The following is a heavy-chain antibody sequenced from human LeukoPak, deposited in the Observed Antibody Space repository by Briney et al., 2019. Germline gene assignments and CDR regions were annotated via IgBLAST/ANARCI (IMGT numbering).Heavy chain of an antibody. Sequence: SETLSLTCTVSGGSISSSGNYCGWIRQPPGKGLEWIGSISCSGSTYYNPSLKSRVTISVDTSKNQFSLKLSSVTAADTAVYYCARGIAVAANWFDLWGQGTLVTVSS. V-gene: IGHV4-39*01. CDR2: ISCSGST. CDR1: GGSISSSGNY. CDR3: ARGIAVAANWFDL. J-gene: IGHJ5*02. D-gene: IGHD6-19*01.